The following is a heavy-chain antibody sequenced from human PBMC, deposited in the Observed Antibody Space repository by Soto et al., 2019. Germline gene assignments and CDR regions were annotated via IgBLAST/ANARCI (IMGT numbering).Heavy chain of an antibody. Sequence: GASVTVSCTSSGGTLSSCAIICVRQAPGQGLEWMGGIIPIFGTANYAQKFQGRVTITADESTSTAYMELSSLRSEDTAVYYCARGKGENDFWSRFVGYYYGMDVRGQGTTVTV. CDR1: GGTLSSCA. V-gene: IGHV1-69*13. J-gene: IGHJ6*02. CDR2: IIPIFGTA. CDR3: ARGKGENDFWSRFVGYYYGMDV. D-gene: IGHD3-3*01.